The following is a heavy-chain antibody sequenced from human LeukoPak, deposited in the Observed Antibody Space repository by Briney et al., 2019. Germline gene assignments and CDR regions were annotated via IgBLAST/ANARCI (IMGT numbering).Heavy chain of an antibody. V-gene: IGHV4-4*07. J-gene: IGHJ4*02. Sequence: PSETLSLTCTVWGHLKQSTHSRRSLRRPAGKGLEWIGRVYTNDNTNYNPSLQSRVAISIDTSNFQFVLKPSSVTAADATYYYGARDGWRRGTFVFDSWGQGTQVSVSS. CDR3: ARDGWRRGTFVFDS. D-gene: IGHD3-16*01. CDR1: GHLKQSTHS. CDR2: VYTNDNT.